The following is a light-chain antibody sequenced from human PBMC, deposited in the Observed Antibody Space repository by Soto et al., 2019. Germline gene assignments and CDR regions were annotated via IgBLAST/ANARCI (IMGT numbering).Light chain of an antibody. V-gene: IGKV3-20*01. Sequence: IFKPPQCTASLSPEGRAPLYYSASLSVSNNYLAGDQQHPGQAPRLLIFGASIRATGIPDRFSVSGSGTDLDLTISRLEPEDAAVYYCQQYDISPTLWPVGQ. CDR1: LSVSNNY. J-gene: IGKJ1*01. CDR2: GAS. CDR3: QQYDISPTLWP.